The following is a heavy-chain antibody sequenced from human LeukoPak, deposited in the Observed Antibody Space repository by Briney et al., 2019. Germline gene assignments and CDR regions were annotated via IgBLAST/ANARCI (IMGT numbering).Heavy chain of an antibody. CDR3: SRETIQVWSRYYYYYMAV. V-gene: IGHV3-49*04. CDR2: IRRKDFGGTT. Sequence: GGSLRLSCTTSGFPFGDYAMSWVRQAPGKGLEWVAFIRRKDFGGTTNYAASVKGRFTISRDDSKSIAYLQMNSLKTEDTAVYYCSRETIQVWSRYYYYYMAVWGEGTTVTVSS. CDR1: GFPFGDYA. J-gene: IGHJ6*03. D-gene: IGHD5-18*01.